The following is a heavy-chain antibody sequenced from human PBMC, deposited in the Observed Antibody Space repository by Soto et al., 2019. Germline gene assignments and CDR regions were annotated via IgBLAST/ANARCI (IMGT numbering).Heavy chain of an antibody. D-gene: IGHD1-7*01. CDR1: GDSVSSNSAA. CDR3: ARDRGLMGMELSSYHFDY. V-gene: IGHV6-1*01. Sequence: SQTLSLTCAISGDSVSSNSAAWNWIRQSPSRGLEWLGRTYYRSKWYNDYAVSVKSRITINPDTSKNQFSLQLNSVTPEDTAVYYCARDRGLMGMELSSYHFDYWGQGTLVTVYS. CDR2: TYYRSKWYN. J-gene: IGHJ4*02.